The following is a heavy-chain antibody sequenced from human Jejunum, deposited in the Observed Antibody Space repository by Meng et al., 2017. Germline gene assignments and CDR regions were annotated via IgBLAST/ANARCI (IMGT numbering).Heavy chain of an antibody. CDR1: GGSISSGSYY. CDR3: ARDWTNWGYFDY. V-gene: IGHV4-61*02. CDR2: IYTSGGT. D-gene: IGHD7-27*01. Sequence: SETLSLTCTVSGGSISSGSYYWSWIRQPAGKGLEWIGRIYTSGGTNYNPSLKSRVTISVDTSKNQFSLKLSSVTAADTAVYYCARDWTNWGYFDYWGQG. J-gene: IGHJ4*02.